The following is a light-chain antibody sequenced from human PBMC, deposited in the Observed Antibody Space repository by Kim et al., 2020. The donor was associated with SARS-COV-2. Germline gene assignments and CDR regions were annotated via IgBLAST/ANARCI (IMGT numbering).Light chain of an antibody. Sequence: SYELTQPPSVSVSPGQTASITCSGDKLGDKYACWYQQKPGQSPVLVIYQDSKLPSGIPERFSGSNSGNTATLTISGTQAMDEADYYCQAWDSSLKVFGGG. CDR2: QDS. J-gene: IGLJ3*02. V-gene: IGLV3-1*01. CDR1: KLGDKY. CDR3: QAWDSSLKV.